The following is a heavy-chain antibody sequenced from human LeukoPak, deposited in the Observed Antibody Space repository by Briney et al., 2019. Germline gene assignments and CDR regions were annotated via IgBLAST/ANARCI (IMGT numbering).Heavy chain of an antibody. Sequence: PSQTLSLTRSVSGGSISSGDYYWNWIRQPPGKGLEWIGYIYFNRRTYYNPSLQSRVTIAFDTSKNQVSLTLTSVTAADTAVYFCARAENDYGLRAAAYLDYWGEGTLVTVSS. CDR2: IYFNRRT. V-gene: IGHV4-30-4*01. CDR3: ARAENDYGLRAAAYLDY. CDR1: GGSISSGDYY. J-gene: IGHJ4*02. D-gene: IGHD4-17*01.